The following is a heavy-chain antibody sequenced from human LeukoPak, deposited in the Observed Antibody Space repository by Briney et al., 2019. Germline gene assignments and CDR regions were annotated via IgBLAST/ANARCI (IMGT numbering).Heavy chain of an antibody. CDR3: ARSVYFGVDV. V-gene: IGHV1-46*01. CDR2: INPGGGST. Sequence: ASVKVSCKASGYTFTNDYIHWVRQPPGQGLEWMGIINPGGGSTTYAQKFQGRVTMTRDTSTITVYMELSSLRSEDTAVYYCARSVYFGVDVWGQGTTVTVSS. D-gene: IGHD5/OR15-5a*01. CDR1: GYTFTNDY. J-gene: IGHJ6*02.